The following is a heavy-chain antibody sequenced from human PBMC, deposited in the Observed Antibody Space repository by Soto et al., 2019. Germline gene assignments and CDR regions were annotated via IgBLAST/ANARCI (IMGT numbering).Heavy chain of an antibody. V-gene: IGHV4-59*01. CDR2: IFSRGTP. CDR3: AKRFGDYVGWFDP. J-gene: IGHJ5*02. Sequence: PSETLSLTWTVSGVSITDFHWSRIRHSPGRGLEWIGYIFSRGTPNYNPSLKSRVTISVDTSRNQFSLKLNSLTAADTAMYFCAKRFGDYVGWFDPWGQGALVTVSS. D-gene: IGHD4-17*01. CDR1: GVSITDFH.